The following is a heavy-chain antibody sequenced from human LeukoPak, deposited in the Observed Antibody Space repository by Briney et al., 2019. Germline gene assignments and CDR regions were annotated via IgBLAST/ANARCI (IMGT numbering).Heavy chain of an antibody. CDR2: INHSGST. D-gene: IGHD6-6*01. J-gene: IGHJ6*03. CDR3: ARRGLGQPVREGYYYYMDV. Sequence: PSETLSLTCAVYGGSFSGYYWSWIRQPPGKGLEWIGEINHSGSTNYNPSLKSRVTISVDTSKNQFSLKLSSVTAADTAAYYCARRGLGQPVREGYYYYMDVWGKGTTVTVSS. V-gene: IGHV4-34*01. CDR1: GGSFSGYY.